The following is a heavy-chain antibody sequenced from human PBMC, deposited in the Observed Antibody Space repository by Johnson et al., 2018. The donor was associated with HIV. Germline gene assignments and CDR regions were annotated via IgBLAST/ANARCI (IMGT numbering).Heavy chain of an antibody. J-gene: IGHJ3*02. CDR2: IKTDGSEK. D-gene: IGHD1-26*01. CDR3: ASEAKHHVGANRVSSFDI. CDR1: GFTFSSHW. Sequence: VQLVESGGGLVQPGGSLRLSCAVSGFTFSSHWMTWVRQAPGKGLEWVANIKTDGSEKYYVDSVKGRFTISRDNAKNSLYLQMNSLRAEDTAVYYCASEAKHHVGANRVSSFDIWGQGTMVTVSS. V-gene: IGHV3-7*03.